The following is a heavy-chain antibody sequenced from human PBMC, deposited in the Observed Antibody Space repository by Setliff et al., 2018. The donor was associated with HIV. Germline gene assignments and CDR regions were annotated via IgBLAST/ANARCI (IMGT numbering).Heavy chain of an antibody. Sequence: NPSETLSLTCAVYGGPSSGYWSWVRQSPGKGLEWIGEISHSGSTNYNLSLKSRAAISADTSKKQFSLKLTSVTAADTGIYYCVASSSRSCRLNYWGQGTQVTVSS. CDR2: ISHSGST. D-gene: IGHD2-15*01. V-gene: IGHV4-34*01. CDR1: GGPSSGY. J-gene: IGHJ4*02. CDR3: VASSSRSCRLNY.